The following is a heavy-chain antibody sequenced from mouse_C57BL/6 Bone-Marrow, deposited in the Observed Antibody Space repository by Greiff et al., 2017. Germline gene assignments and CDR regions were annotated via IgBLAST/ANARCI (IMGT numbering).Heavy chain of an antibody. V-gene: IGHV5-9-1*02. D-gene: IGHD1-1*02. CDR3: TRSVGLLWNFDY. Sequence: EVKLVESGEGLVKPGGSLKLSCAASGFTFSSYAMSWVRQTPEKRLEWVAYISSGGDYIYYADTVKGRFTISRDNARNTLYLQMSSLKSADTAMYYCTRSVGLLWNFDYWDQGTALTVSS. CDR1: GFTFSSYA. J-gene: IGHJ2*01. CDR2: ISSGGDYI.